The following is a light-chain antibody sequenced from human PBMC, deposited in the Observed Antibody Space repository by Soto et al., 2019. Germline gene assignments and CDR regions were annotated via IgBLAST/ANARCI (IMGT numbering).Light chain of an antibody. J-gene: IGKJ3*01. CDR3: QQYGSSPEVT. CDR1: QSVSSSY. V-gene: IGKV3-20*01. Sequence: EIVLTQSPGTLSLSPGERATLSCRASQSVSSSYLAWYQQKPGQAPRLLIYGASSRATGIPDRFSGSGFGTDFTLTISRLEPEDFAVYYCQQYGSSPEVTFGPGTKVDIK. CDR2: GAS.